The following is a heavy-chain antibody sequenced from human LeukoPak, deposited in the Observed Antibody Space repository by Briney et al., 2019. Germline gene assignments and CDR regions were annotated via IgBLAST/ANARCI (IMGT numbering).Heavy chain of an antibody. Sequence: GGSLRLSCAASGFTFSSYEMSWVRQAPGKGLEWVSYISGSGSTIYYADSVQGRFTISRDNSKNTLYLQMNSLRAEDTAVYYCVKGVRMGVTSAFDIWGQGTMVTVSS. V-gene: IGHV3-48*03. CDR1: GFTFSSYE. D-gene: IGHD1-26*01. CDR2: ISGSGSTI. J-gene: IGHJ3*02. CDR3: VKGVRMGVTSAFDI.